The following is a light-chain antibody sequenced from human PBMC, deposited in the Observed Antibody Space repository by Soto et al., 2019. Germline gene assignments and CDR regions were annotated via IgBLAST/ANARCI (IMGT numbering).Light chain of an antibody. J-gene: IGLJ2*01. CDR2: DVS. CDR3: SSYTSSSILVV. V-gene: IGLV2-14*01. Sequence: QSALTQPASVSGSPGQSITISCTGTSSDVGGYDYVSWYQQHPGKAPKLMIYDVSNRPSEVSNRFSGSKSGNTASLTISGLQAEDEADYYCSSYTSSSILVVFGGGTKLTVL. CDR1: SSDVGGYDY.